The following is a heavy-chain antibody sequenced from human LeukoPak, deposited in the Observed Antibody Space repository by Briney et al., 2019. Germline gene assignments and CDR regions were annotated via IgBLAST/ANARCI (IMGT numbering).Heavy chain of an antibody. D-gene: IGHD2-21*01. CDR1: GFTFSGCA. CDR2: ISYDGSQK. V-gene: IGHV3-30-3*01. CDR3: ASLLIPDIDY. Sequence: GRSLRLSCAASGFTFSGCAMHWVRQAPGKGLEWVAVISYDGSQKYYADSVTGRFTISRDNSKNTLFLQMTSLRPEDTAVYYCASLLIPDIDYWGQGTLVTVSS. J-gene: IGHJ4*02.